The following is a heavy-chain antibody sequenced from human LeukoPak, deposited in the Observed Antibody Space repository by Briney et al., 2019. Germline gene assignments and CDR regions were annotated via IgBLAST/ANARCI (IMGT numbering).Heavy chain of an antibody. CDR3: ATGATCHNWFDP. J-gene: IGHJ5*02. V-gene: IGHV1-3*01. Sequence: GASVKVSCKASGYTFTSYAMHWVRQAPGQRLEWMGWINAGNGYTKYSQKFQGTVTMTEDASTDTAYMELSSLRSEDTAIYYCATGATCHNWFDPWGHETLVTVSS. CDR2: INAGNGYT. CDR1: GYTFTSYA.